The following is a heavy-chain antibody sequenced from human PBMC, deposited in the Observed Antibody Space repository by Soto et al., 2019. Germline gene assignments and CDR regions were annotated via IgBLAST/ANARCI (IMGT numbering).Heavy chain of an antibody. J-gene: IGHJ6*02. CDR3: AREYMVTRYYYYGMDV. V-gene: IGHV3-30-3*01. Sequence: QVQLVESGGGVVQPGRSLRLFCAASGFTFSRYAMHWVRQAPGKGLEWVAVISNDGSNEYYADSVKGRFTISRDNSKNTLHLQMNSLRAEDTAVYYCAREYMVTRYYYYGMDVWGQGTTVTVSS. D-gene: IGHD2-21*02. CDR2: ISNDGSNE. CDR1: GFTFSRYA.